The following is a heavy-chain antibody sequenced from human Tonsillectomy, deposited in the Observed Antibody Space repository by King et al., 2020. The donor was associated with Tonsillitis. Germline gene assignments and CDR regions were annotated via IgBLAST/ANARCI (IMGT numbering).Heavy chain of an antibody. V-gene: IGHV2-5*01. J-gene: IGHJ3*02. CDR1: GFSLSTSGVG. CDR2: IYSNDDK. D-gene: IGHD3-10*01. CDR3: AHPNYGSGNDAFDI. Sequence: ITLKESGPTLVKPTQTLTLTCIFSGFSLSTSGVGVGWILQPPGKALEWLALIYSNDDKRYSPSLKNRLTITKGTSKNQVVLTMTNMDPVDTATYFCAHPNYGSGNDAFDIWGQGTMVTVSS.